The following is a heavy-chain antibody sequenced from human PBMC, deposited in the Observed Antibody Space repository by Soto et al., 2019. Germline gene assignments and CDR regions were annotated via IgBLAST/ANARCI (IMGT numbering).Heavy chain of an antibody. CDR2: ISPFNRNT. D-gene: IGHD3-10*01. CDR1: GYTFLNYG. CDR3: ARQSRGSRQNYYCPLDV. V-gene: IGHV1-18*01. J-gene: IGHJ6*02. Sequence: QVQLLQSGPEVRKPGASVKVACKASGYTFLNYGLSWVRQAPGQGLAWMGWISPFNRNTKYAQKRQGRVTMTTNTSTNTAHMELTSLTADDTAVYFCARQSRGSRQNYYCPLDVWGQGTTVIVSS.